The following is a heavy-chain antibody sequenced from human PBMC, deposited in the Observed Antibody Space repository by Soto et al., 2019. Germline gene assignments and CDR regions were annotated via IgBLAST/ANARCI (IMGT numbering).Heavy chain of an antibody. V-gene: IGHV3-30-3*01. Sequence: QVQLVESGGGVVQPGRSLRLSCAASGFTFSSYAMHWVRQAPGKGLEWVAVISYDGSNKYYADSVKGRFTISRDNSKNTLYLQMNSLRAEDTAVYYCADDSRGYWGQGTLVTVSS. J-gene: IGHJ4*02. CDR1: GFTFSSYA. CDR2: ISYDGSNK. CDR3: ADDSRGY. D-gene: IGHD3-3*01.